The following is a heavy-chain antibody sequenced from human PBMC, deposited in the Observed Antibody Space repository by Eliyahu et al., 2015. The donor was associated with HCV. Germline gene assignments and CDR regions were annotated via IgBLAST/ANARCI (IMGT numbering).Heavy chain of an antibody. CDR2: ISYDGSNK. Sequence: QVLLVESGGXVVQPGRSLRLSCAASGFTXSXYGMHWVRQAPGKGVEWVAVISYDGSNKKYADSVKGRFTISRDNSKNTLYLQMNSLRPEDTAVYYCAKDAAPNTYYESFDHWGQGTLATVSS. D-gene: IGHD2/OR15-2a*01. V-gene: IGHV3-30*18. CDR3: AKDAAPNTYYESFDH. J-gene: IGHJ4*02. CDR1: GFTXSXYG.